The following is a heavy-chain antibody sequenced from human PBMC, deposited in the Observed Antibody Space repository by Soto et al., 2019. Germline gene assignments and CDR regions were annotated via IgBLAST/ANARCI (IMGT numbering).Heavy chain of an antibody. D-gene: IGHD3-22*01. CDR1: GFTFSSYG. CDR2: ISYDGSNK. Sequence: HPGGSLRLSCAASGFTFSSYGMHWVRQAPGKGLEWVAVISYDGSNKYYADSVKGRFTISRDNSKNTLYLQMNSLRAEDTAVYYCAKGVIVVVTNALFDYWGQGTLVTVSS. CDR3: AKGVIVVVTNALFDY. V-gene: IGHV3-30*18. J-gene: IGHJ4*02.